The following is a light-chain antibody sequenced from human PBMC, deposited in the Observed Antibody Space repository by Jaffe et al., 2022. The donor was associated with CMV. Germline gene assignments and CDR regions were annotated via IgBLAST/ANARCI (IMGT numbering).Light chain of an antibody. J-gene: IGLJ2*01. V-gene: IGLV1-47*01. CDR2: RDK. CDR3: GAWDDSLSGVV. CDR1: STNIGSNY. Sequence: QSVLTQPPSASGTPGQRVTISCSGSSTNIGSNYVYWYQQVPGTAPKLLIYRDKLRPSGVPDRFSGSKSGTSASLAISGLRSEDEAEYYCGAWDDSLSGVVFGGGTKLTVL.